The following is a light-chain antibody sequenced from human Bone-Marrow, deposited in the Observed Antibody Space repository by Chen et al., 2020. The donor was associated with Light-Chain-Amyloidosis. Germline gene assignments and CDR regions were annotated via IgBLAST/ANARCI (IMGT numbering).Light chain of an antibody. CDR3: TAWDDSLDGPV. CDR1: SSNIGNNA. V-gene: IGLV1-36*01. CDR2: YDD. Sequence: QSVLTQPPSVSEAPRQRVTISCSGSSSNIGNNAVNWYQQRPGKAPKLLIYYDDLLPSGVYDLFSGSRSGTSASLAISGLQSEDAADPYCTAWDDSLDGPVFGGGTKLTVL. J-gene: IGLJ3*02.